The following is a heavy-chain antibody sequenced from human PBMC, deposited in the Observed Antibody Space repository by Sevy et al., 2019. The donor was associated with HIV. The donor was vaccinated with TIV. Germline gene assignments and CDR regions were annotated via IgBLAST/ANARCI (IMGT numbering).Heavy chain of an antibody. CDR1: GFTFSSYG. CDR2: IRHDGSNK. D-gene: IGHD2-15*01. J-gene: IGHJ6*02. Sequence: GGSLRLSCAASGFTFSSYGMHWVRQAPGKGLEWVAFIRHDGSNKYYADSVKGRFTISRDNSKNTLYLQMNSLRAEDTAVYYCAKDIVVVVAASLDPYYGMDVWGQGTTVTVSS. V-gene: IGHV3-30*02. CDR3: AKDIVVVVAASLDPYYGMDV.